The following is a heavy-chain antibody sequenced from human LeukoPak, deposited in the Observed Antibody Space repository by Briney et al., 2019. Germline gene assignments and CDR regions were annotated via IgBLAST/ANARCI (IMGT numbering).Heavy chain of an antibody. CDR3: ARGETYYYDSSGYDGFDY. V-gene: IGHV3-48*04. CDR2: ISSSSSTI. Sequence: GGSLRLSCAASGFTFSSYSMNWVRQAPGEGLEWVSYISSSSSTIYYADSVKGRFTISRDNAKNSLYLQMNSLRAEDTAVYYCARGETYYYDSSGYDGFDYWGQGTLVTVSS. J-gene: IGHJ4*02. CDR1: GFTFSSYS. D-gene: IGHD3-22*01.